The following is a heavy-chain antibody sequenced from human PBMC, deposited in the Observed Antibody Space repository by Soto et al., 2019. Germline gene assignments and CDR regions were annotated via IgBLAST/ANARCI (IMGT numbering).Heavy chain of an antibody. CDR3: ARLPRPITMIVVVKADNAVDI. J-gene: IGHJ3*02. D-gene: IGHD3-22*01. Sequence: QMKLHESGPGLVKPSETLSLTCTVSGGSISSSSYYWGWIRQPPGQGLEWIGSIYYSGSTYSNPSLKMRVTIPVDTSKNHFSLKLSSVTAADTAVYYCARLPRPITMIVVVKADNAVDIWGQGTMDTVAS. CDR1: GGSISSSSYY. V-gene: IGHV4-39*01. CDR2: IYYSGST.